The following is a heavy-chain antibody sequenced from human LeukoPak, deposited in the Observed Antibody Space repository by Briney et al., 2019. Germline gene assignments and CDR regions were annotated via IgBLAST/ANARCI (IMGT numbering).Heavy chain of an antibody. D-gene: IGHD2-21*02. J-gene: IGHJ4*02. CDR3: ARVDYDGDCSF. Sequence: GGSLRLSCAASGFTVSSSYMSWVRQTPGKGLEWVSIIYSSGSTYYADSVKGRFTISRDNSKNTVYLQMNSLRAEDTAVYYCARVDYDGDCSFWGQGTLVTVSS. CDR1: GFTVSSSY. V-gene: IGHV3-66*01. CDR2: IYSSGST.